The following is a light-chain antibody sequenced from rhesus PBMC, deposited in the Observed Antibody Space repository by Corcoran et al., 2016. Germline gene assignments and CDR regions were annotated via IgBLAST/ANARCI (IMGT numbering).Light chain of an antibody. CDR1: QGISSY. J-gene: IGKJ4*01. CDR3: QQRNRYPLT. Sequence: DIQMTQSPSSLSASVGDRVTITSRASQGISSYLAWYQQKPGKAPKPLVYKASTLQSGVPSWFSGSGSGTAFTLTFSSLQPEDFATYYCQQRNRYPLTFGGGTKVEIK. V-gene: IGKV1-25*01. CDR2: KAS.